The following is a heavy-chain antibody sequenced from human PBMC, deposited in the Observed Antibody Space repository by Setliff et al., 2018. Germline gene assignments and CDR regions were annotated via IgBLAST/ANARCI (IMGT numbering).Heavy chain of an antibody. Sequence: SETLSLTCTVSGDSISSYYWNWIRQPAGKGLEWIGRIYVTESTKYNPSLKSRVTLSIDTSKNQFSLKLSSVTAADAALYYCAASRAYTGAVEEWFLPKTFDFWGQGSPVTVSS. CDR3: AASRAYTGAVEEWFLPKTFDF. V-gene: IGHV4-4*07. CDR2: IYVTEST. D-gene: IGHD3-10*01. J-gene: IGHJ4*02. CDR1: GDSISSYY.